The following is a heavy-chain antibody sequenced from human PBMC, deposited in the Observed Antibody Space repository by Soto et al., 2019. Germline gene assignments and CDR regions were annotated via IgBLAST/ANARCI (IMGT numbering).Heavy chain of an antibody. D-gene: IGHD2-15*01. CDR2: IYDGGST. CDR1: GGSISSGSDY. CDR3: ARRRGNSWEGYWFGP. J-gene: IGHJ5*02. V-gene: IGHV4-39*01. Sequence: SETLSLTCTVSGGSISSGSDYWGWIRQPPGKGLEWIGGIYDGGSTYYNPSLKSRVTISVDTSKSQFSLKLSSVTAADTAVYYCARRRGNSWEGYWFGPWGQGTLVTVSS.